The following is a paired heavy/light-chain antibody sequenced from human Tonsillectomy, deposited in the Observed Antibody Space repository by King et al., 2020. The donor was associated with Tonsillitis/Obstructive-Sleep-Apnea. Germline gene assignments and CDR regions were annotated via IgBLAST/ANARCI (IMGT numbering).Heavy chain of an antibody. CDR2: ISSNGYTT. D-gene: IGHD3-16*02. V-gene: IGHV3-64D*06. J-gene: IGHJ5*02. CDR1: GFTFRNYA. CDR3: VKDAFYDDVWGSYLDA. Sequence: EVQLVESGGGLVQPGGSLRLSCSASGFTFRNYAMFWVRQTPLKGLEFVSSISSNGYTTYYAASVRGRFTISRDSSTNTVDLHMSSLRAEDTAVYYCVKDAFYDDVWGSYLDAWGQGTL.
Light chain of an antibody. Sequence: DIQMTQSPSSLSASVGDTVTITCRASETINSYLNWYQQRSGKAPKLLIYTASSLQSGVPSRFSGSGSGTDFTLTISSLQPDDFATYYCQQSYTTPRTFGPGTKVDVK. CDR1: ETINSY. J-gene: IGKJ3*01. CDR2: TAS. CDR3: QQSYTTPRT. V-gene: IGKV1-39*01.